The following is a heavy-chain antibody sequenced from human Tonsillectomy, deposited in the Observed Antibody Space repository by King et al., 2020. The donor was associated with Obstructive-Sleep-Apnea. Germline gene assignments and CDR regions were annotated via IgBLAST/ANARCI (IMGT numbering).Heavy chain of an antibody. V-gene: IGHV1-2*02. Sequence: VQLVESGAEVKKPGASVKVSCKASGYTFTAYLMHWVRQAPGQGLEWMGWINPHSGDTNFLQKFQGRGTMTRDTSIRTAYLGLTRLRSGDTAVYYCATFSSSSHFEYWGQGTLVTVSS. CDR1: GYTFTAYL. J-gene: IGHJ4*02. CDR2: INPHSGDT. D-gene: IGHD2/OR15-2a*01. CDR3: ATFSSSSHFEY.